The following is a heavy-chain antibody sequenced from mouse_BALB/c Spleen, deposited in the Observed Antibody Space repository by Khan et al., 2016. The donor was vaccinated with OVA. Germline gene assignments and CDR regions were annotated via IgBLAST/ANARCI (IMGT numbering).Heavy chain of an antibody. CDR1: GFTFSSYG. CDR2: INSNGGST. CDR3: ARMARTIN. Sequence: EVELVESGGGLVQPGGSLKLSCAASGFTFSSYGMSWVRQTPDKRLELVATINSNGGSTYYPDSVKGRLTISRYNAKNTLYLQMSSLKSEDTAMYYCARMARTINGGQGTTLTVSS. V-gene: IGHV5-6-3*01. J-gene: IGHJ2*01.